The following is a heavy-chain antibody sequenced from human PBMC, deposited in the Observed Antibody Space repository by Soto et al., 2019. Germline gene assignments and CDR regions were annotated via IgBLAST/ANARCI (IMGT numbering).Heavy chain of an antibody. CDR3: ARWALSVGHNTVYWYGMDV. CDR2: IIPIFGTT. CDR1: GCTFSNSA. J-gene: IGHJ6*02. Sequence: QVQLVQSGAEVKKPGSSVKVSCKASGCTFSNSAISWVRQAPGQGLEWMAGIIPIFGTTSFAQNFQGRVTITANKPTSTAYMDLNRLTSDDTAMYYGARWALSVGHNTVYWYGMDVGGQGTTVTVSS. V-gene: IGHV1-69*06. D-gene: IGHD1-26*01.